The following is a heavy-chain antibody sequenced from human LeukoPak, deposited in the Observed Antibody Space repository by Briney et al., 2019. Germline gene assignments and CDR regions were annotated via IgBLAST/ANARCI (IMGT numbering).Heavy chain of an antibody. CDR1: GFTFSSYS. Sequence: GASLRLSCAASGFTFSSYSMNWVRQAPGKGLEWVSSISSSSSYIYYADSVKGRFTISRDNAKNSLYLQMNSLRAEDTAVYYCAREVSEACSSTSCLYYFDYWGQGTLVTVSS. CDR2: ISSSSSYI. CDR3: AREVSEACSSTSCLYYFDY. V-gene: IGHV3-21*01. D-gene: IGHD2-2*01. J-gene: IGHJ4*02.